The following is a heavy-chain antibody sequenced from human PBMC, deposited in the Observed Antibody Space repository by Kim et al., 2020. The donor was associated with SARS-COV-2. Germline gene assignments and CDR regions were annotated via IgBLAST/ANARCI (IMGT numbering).Heavy chain of an antibody. Sequence: SADSGQARFTISRDKSKNALNLEMNSLRAEDTALYYCAKVTTITAPFYDYWGQGTLVTVSS. J-gene: IGHJ4*02. D-gene: IGHD4-4*01. V-gene: IGHV3-23*01. CDR3: AKVTTITAPFYDY.